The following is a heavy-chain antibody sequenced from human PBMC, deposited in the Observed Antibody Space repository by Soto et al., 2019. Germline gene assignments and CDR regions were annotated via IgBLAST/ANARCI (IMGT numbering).Heavy chain of an antibody. Sequence: EVQLLESGGGLVQPGGSLRLSCAASGFTFSSYAMSWVRQAPGKGLEWVSAISGSGGSTYYADSVKGRFTISRDNSKNTLYLQMNSLRAEDTAVYYCAKDERDFPPAYYYGMDVWGQGTTVTVSS. V-gene: IGHV3-23*01. J-gene: IGHJ6*02. D-gene: IGHD3-3*01. CDR2: ISGSGGST. CDR3: AKDERDFPPAYYYGMDV. CDR1: GFTFSSYA.